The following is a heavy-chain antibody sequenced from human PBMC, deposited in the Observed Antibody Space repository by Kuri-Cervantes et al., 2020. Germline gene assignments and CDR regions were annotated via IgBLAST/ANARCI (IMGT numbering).Heavy chain of an antibody. Sequence: GGSLRLSCAASGFTFDDYGMSWVRQAPGKGLEWVSGINWNGGSTGYADSVKGRFTISRDNAKTSLYLQMNSLRVEDTALYYCAKDKSARGYYYYGMDVWGQGTTVTVSS. CDR2: INWNGGST. CDR1: GFTFDDYG. J-gene: IGHJ6*02. V-gene: IGHV3-20*04. D-gene: IGHD6-6*01. CDR3: AKDKSARGYYYYGMDV.